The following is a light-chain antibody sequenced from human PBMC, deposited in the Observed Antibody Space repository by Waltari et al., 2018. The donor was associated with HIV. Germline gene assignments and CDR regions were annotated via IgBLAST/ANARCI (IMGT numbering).Light chain of an antibody. J-gene: IGLJ1*01. Sequence: QSALTQPASVSGSPGQSITIPCTGTSSDVGSYNLVSWYQQHPGKAPKLVIYEVSKRPSGISNRFSGSKSGNTASLTISGLQAEDEADYYCSSFAGSTTYYVFGTGTRVTVL. CDR3: SSFAGSTTYYV. CDR1: SSDVGSYNL. CDR2: EVS. V-gene: IGLV2-23*02.